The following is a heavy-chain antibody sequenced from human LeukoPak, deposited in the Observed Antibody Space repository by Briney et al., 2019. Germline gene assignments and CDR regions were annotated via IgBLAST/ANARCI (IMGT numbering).Heavy chain of an antibody. V-gene: IGHV1-8*01. CDR2: VHPKSGDT. CDR1: GYPFSTYE. CDR3: TRDPRDDP. Sequence: AASVKVSCKASGYPFSTYEINWVRQAPGQGLEWMGWVHPKSGDTAYAQKFQDRVTMTRDTSISTVYMELSSLRSEDTAMYICTRDPRDDPWGQGTLVTVSS. J-gene: IGHJ5*02.